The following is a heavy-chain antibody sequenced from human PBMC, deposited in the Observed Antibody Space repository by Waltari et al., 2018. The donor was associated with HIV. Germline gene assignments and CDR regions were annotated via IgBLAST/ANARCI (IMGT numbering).Heavy chain of an antibody. D-gene: IGHD5-12*01. CDR2: IIPILNTA. J-gene: IGHJ4*02. V-gene: IGHV1-69*01. CDR1: GDTFRGYA. Sequence: QVQLVQSGAEVKKPGSSVKVCCKASGDTFRGYAISWVRQAPGQGLEWMGGIIPILNTANYAQNFQGRVTITADESTSTAYMELSSLKSEDTAIYYCARLIAPHVASGDYWGQGTLVTVSS. CDR3: ARLIAPHVASGDY.